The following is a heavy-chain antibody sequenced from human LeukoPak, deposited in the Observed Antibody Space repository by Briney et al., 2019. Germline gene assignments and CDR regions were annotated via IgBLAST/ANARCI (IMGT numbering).Heavy chain of an antibody. V-gene: IGHV4-59*01. CDR3: ARHPGHSSWD. D-gene: IGHD1-26*01. CDR2: IYYSGST. J-gene: IGHJ4*02. Sequence: SETLSLTCTVAGGSISSYYWSWIRQPPGKGLEWIGYIYYSGSTNYNPSLKRRVSISVNTSKNQFSLKLRSVTAADTAVYYCARHPGHSSWDWGQGTLVTVSS. CDR1: GGSISSYY.